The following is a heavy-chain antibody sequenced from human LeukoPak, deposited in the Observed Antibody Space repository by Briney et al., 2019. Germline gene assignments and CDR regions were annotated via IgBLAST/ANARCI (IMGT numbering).Heavy chain of an antibody. V-gene: IGHV4-59*01. J-gene: IGHJ5*02. CDR1: GGSISSYY. CDR2: IYYSGST. Sequence: SETLSLTXTVSGGSISSYYWSWIRQPPGKGVEWIGYIYYSGSTNYNPSLKSRVTISVDTSKNQFSLKLSSVTAADTAVYYCARGDANRWFDPWGQGTLVTVSS. CDR3: ARGDANRWFDP. D-gene: IGHD4/OR15-4a*01.